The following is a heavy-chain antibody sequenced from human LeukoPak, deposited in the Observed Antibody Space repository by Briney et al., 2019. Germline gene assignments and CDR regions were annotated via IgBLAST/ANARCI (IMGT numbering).Heavy chain of an antibody. CDR3: AVLHTLNNVDY. Sequence: GGSLRLSCAASGFTVSSNYMSWVRQAPGKGLEWVSVIYSGGSTYYADSVKGRFTISRDNSKNTLYLQMNSLRAEDTAVYYCAVLHTLNNVDYWGQGTLVTVPS. CDR2: IYSGGST. J-gene: IGHJ4*02. D-gene: IGHD1/OR15-1a*01. CDR1: GFTVSSNY. V-gene: IGHV3-66*01.